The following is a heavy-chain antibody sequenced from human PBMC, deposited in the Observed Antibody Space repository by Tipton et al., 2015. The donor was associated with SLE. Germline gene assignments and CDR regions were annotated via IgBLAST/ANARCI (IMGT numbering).Heavy chain of an antibody. Sequence: QLVQSGAEVKKPGASVNVSCKASGYTFITYGITWVRQAPGQGLEWMGWITAYSGNTNYAQRLQGRVTMTTDTSTTTAYMELRSLRSDDTAVYYCARYDFWSGSVFDYWGQGTLVTVSS. J-gene: IGHJ4*02. CDR2: ITAYSGNT. CDR1: GYTFITYG. D-gene: IGHD3/OR15-3a*01. V-gene: IGHV1-18*01. CDR3: ARYDFWSGSVFDY.